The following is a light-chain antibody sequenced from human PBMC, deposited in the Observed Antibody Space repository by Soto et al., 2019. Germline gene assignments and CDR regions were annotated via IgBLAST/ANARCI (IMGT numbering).Light chain of an antibody. J-gene: IGKJ1*01. CDR2: GAS. Sequence: EIVMTQYPATLSVSPGERATLSCRARQSVSSNLAWYQQKPGQAPRLLLSGASTRATGIPARFSGSGSGTEFPLTISSLQSEDGAVYYCQQYNNWPPTFGQGTKVEIK. CDR3: QQYNNWPPT. CDR1: QSVSSN. V-gene: IGKV3-15*01.